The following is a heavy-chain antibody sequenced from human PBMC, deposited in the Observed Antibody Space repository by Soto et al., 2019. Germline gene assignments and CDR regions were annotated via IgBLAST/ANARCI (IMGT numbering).Heavy chain of an antibody. J-gene: IGHJ4*02. V-gene: IGHV1-69*02. CDR3: ARGIDSSSSGDHYFDY. Sequence: QVQLVQSGAEVKKPGSSVKVSCKASGGTFSSYTISWVRQAPGQGLEWMGRIIPILGIANYAQKFQGRVTITADKSTSTAYMELSSLRSEDTAVYYCARGIDSSSSGDHYFDYWGQGTLVTVSS. CDR1: GGTFSSYT. CDR2: IIPILGIA. D-gene: IGHD6-6*01.